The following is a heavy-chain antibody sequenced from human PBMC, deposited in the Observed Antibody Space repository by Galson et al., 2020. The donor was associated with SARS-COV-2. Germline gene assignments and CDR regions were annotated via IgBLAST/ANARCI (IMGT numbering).Heavy chain of an antibody. V-gene: IGHV4-61*02. D-gene: IGHD3-10*01. CDR1: GGSIRSGSYF. CDR3: AREALYYFGSGSYFGY. CDR2: IDTSGSA. J-gene: IGHJ4*02. Sequence: SQTLSLTCTVSGGSIRSGSYFWSWIRQPAGKGLEWIGRIDTSGSANYNPSLKSRVTLSGDTSKNQFSLKLSSVTAADTAVYYCAREALYYFGSGSYFGYWGQGTRVTVSS.